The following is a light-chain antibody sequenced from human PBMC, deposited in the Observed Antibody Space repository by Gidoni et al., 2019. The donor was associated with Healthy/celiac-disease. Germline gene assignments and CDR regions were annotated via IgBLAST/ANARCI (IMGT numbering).Light chain of an antibody. Sequence: DIKMTQSPSSLSASVGDRVTITCQASQDSSNYLNWYQQKPGKAPKPLIYDASNLETGVPSRFSGSGSGTDFTFTISSLQPEDIATYYCQQYDNLPLTFGGGTKVEIK. J-gene: IGKJ4*01. CDR3: QQYDNLPLT. CDR2: DAS. V-gene: IGKV1-33*01. CDR1: QDSSNY.